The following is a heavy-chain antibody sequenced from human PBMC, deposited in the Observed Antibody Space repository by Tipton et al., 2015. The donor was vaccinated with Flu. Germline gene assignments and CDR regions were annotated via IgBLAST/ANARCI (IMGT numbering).Heavy chain of an antibody. CDR3: TRRLVED. V-gene: IGHV3-7*01. Sequence: SLRLSCLASGFIFGDYWMLWFRQAPGKGLEWVANINQDGSQIYYLNSVRGRFTISRDNAKNSVYLQMNNLRAEDTAMYYCTRRLVEDWGQGTLVTVSS. CDR2: INQDGSQI. CDR1: GFIFGDYW. J-gene: IGHJ4*02.